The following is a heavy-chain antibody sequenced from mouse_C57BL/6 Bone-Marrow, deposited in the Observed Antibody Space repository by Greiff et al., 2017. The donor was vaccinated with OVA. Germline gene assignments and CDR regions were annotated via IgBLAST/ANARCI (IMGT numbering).Heavy chain of an antibody. J-gene: IGHJ4*01. CDR2: IYPRDGST. V-gene: IGHV1-85*01. D-gene: IGHD2-14*01. CDR1: GYTFTSYD. CDR3: AREMDRDHGDYAMDY. Sequence: VKLVESGPELVKPGASVKLSCKASGYTFTSYDINWVKQRPGQGLEWIGWIYPRDGSTKYNEKFKGKATLTVDKSSSTAYMELHSLTSEDTAVYFGAREMDRDHGDYAMDYWGQGTSVTVSS.